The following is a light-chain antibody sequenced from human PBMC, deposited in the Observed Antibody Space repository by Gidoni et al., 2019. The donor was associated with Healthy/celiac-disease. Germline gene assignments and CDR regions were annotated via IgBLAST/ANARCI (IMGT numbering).Light chain of an antibody. V-gene: IGKV3-20*01. CDR3: KQYGSSPLT. J-gene: IGKJ4*01. Sequence: IVLTQSPGTLSFSPGERATLSCRASQSVRSSYITWYQQKTGQAPRLLIYGASSRATGIPSRVSGSGSGTDFTLTISRLEPEDFAVYYCKQYGSSPLTFGGGTKVEIK. CDR2: GAS. CDR1: QSVRSSY.